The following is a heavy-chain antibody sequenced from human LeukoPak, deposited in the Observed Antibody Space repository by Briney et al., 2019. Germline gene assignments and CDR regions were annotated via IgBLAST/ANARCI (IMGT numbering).Heavy chain of an antibody. Sequence: PGGSLRLSCAASGFTFSDYYMSWIRQAPGKGLEWVSYISSSGSTIYYADSVKGRFTISRDNAKNSLYLQMSSLRAEDTAVYYCARACYSSTDAFDIWGQGTMVTVSS. V-gene: IGHV3-11*01. CDR3: ARACYSSTDAFDI. CDR1: GFTFSDYY. D-gene: IGHD2-21*02. CDR2: ISSSGSTI. J-gene: IGHJ3*02.